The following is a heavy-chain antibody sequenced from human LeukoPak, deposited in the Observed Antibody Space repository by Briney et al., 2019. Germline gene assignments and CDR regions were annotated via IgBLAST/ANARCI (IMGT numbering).Heavy chain of an antibody. Sequence: GGSLRLSCAASGFTFSSSEMNWVRQAPGKGLEWVSYISTSGISIYYADSVKGRFTISRDDAKNSLYLQMTSLRAEDTAVYYCARGHGYTYGVPYFDYWGQGTLVTVSA. V-gene: IGHV3-48*03. CDR1: GFTFSSSE. J-gene: IGHJ4*02. D-gene: IGHD5-18*01. CDR2: ISTSGISI. CDR3: ARGHGYTYGVPYFDY.